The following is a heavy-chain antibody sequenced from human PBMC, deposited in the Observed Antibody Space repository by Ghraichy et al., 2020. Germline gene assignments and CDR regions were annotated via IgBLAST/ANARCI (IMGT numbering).Heavy chain of an antibody. CDR1: GFTFSSYA. J-gene: IGHJ6*02. CDR3: AKDSYGDLTFGMDV. CDR2: ITSGGST. Sequence: GGSLRLSCAASGFTFSSYAMSWVRQAPGKGLQWVSAITSGGSTYFADSVKGRFTISRDNSKNTLFLQMNSLRAEDTAVYYCAKDSYGDLTFGMDVWGQGTTVTVSS. V-gene: IGHV3-23*01. D-gene: IGHD4-17*01.